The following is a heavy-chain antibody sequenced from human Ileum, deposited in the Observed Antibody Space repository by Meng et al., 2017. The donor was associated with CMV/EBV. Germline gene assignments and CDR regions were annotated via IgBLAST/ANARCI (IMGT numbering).Heavy chain of an antibody. D-gene: IGHD3-16*02. CDR3: ARGLFRYPAYFDL. CDR1: GGSFRGQH. J-gene: IGHJ4*02. CDR2: INHVGRT. V-gene: IGHV4-34*01. Sequence: VQLQQWGAGLLKAPETLSSNCAAYGGSFRGQHGNWLREPPGNGLQWIAEINHVGRTNSNPSLASRVTISQDTSKNQCSLKLNSVTVADSAVDYCARGLFRYPAYFDLWGQGPLVTVSS.